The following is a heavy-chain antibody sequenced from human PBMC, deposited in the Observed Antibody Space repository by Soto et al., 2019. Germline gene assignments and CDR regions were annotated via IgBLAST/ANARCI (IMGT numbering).Heavy chain of an antibody. CDR1: GYTFTGYY. Sequence: ASVKVSCKASGYTFTGYYMHWVRQAPGQGLEWMGWINPNSGGTNYAQKFQGWVTMTRDTSISTAYMELSRLRSDDTAVYYCASDIVLMLYAIEDYHYGMDVWGQRTTVTVSS. CDR3: ASDIVLMLYAIEDYHYGMDV. CDR2: INPNSGGT. D-gene: IGHD2-8*01. V-gene: IGHV1-2*04. J-gene: IGHJ6*02.